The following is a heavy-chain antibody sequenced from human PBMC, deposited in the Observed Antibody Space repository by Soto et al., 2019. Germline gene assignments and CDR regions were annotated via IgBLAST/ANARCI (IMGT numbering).Heavy chain of an antibody. Sequence: SETLSLTCAVSGGSISTSDYSWSWIRQPPGRGLEWLGSIYHTGTTHYIPSLKNRLTMSLDKSKNQFSLDLTSVTAADTALYYCVREGTIFGVAPGGGVDVWGQGTTVTVSS. V-gene: IGHV4-30-2*01. CDR1: GGSISTSDYS. CDR2: IYHTGTT. CDR3: VREGTIFGVAPGGGVDV. D-gene: IGHD3-3*01. J-gene: IGHJ6*02.